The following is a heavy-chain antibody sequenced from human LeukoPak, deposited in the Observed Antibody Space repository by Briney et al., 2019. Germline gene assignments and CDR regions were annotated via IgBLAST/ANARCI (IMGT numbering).Heavy chain of an antibody. CDR1: GFTFYDYD. CDR3: AKSAQQYYYYFMDV. J-gene: IGHJ6*03. CDR2: ISWNTGSI. Sequence: GGSLRLSCAASGFTFYDYDMHWVRQAPGKGLEWVSGISWNTGSIVYADSVKGRFTISRDNAKNTLYLQMNSLRDEDMALYYCAKSAQQYYYYFMDVWGKGTMVTVSS. D-gene: IGHD1-1*01. V-gene: IGHV3-9*03.